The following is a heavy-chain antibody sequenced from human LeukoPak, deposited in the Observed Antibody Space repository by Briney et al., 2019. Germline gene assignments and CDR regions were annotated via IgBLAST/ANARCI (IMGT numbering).Heavy chain of an antibody. CDR2: ISSSGSRT. V-gene: IGHV3-48*03. J-gene: IGHJ4*02. CDR1: GFTFGSYE. CDR3: ARDQSWLPDY. Sequence: PGGSLRLSCAASGFTFGSYEMNWVRQAPGKGLEWVSYISSSGSRTYYADSVKGRFTISRDNAKNSLYLQMNSLRAEDTAVYYCARDQSWLPDYWGQGTLVTVSS. D-gene: IGHD5-12*01.